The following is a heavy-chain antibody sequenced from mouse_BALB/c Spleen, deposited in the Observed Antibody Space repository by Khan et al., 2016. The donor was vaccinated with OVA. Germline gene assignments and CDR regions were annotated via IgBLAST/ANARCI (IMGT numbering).Heavy chain of an antibody. Sequence: QVQLKQSGAELAKPGASVKMSCKASGYTFTTYWMHWVKQRPGQGLEWIGYIDPSTGYTEYNQKFKDKATLTTDKSSSTAYMQLSSLTSEDSAVYYCARIKKIVATYFDYWGQGTTLTVSS. J-gene: IGHJ2*01. CDR3: ARIKKIVATYFDY. D-gene: IGHD1-1*01. CDR2: IDPSTGYT. V-gene: IGHV1-7*01. CDR1: GYTFTTYW.